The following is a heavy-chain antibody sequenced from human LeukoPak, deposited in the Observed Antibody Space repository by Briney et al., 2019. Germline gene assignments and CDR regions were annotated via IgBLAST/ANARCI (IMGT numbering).Heavy chain of an antibody. CDR3: AGDYNFLTGLNY. Sequence: PGGSLRLSCAASGLTFSGSGIHWVRQASGKGLEWLSRIGRQGDSDATRYAASLKGEFTISRVDSRNTAYLQMNSLKTEDTAVYYCAGDYNFLTGLNYWGQGTLVTVSS. CDR2: IGRQGDSDAT. V-gene: IGHV3-73*01. CDR1: GLTFSGSG. J-gene: IGHJ4*02. D-gene: IGHD3-9*01.